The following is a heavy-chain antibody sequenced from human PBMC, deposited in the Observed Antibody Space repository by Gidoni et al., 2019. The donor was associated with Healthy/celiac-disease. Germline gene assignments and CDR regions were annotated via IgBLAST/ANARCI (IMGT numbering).Heavy chain of an antibody. CDR3: ASIGTMATIDY. J-gene: IGHJ4*02. CDR2: IKQDGSEK. V-gene: IGHV3-7*01. CDR1: GFTFSSYW. D-gene: IGHD5-12*01. Sequence: EVQLVESGGGLVQPGGSLRLSCAASGFTFSSYWMSWVRQAPGKGLEWVANIKQDGSEKYYVDSVKGRFTISRDNAKNSLYLQMNSLRAEDTAVYYCASIGTMATIDYWGQGTLVTVSS.